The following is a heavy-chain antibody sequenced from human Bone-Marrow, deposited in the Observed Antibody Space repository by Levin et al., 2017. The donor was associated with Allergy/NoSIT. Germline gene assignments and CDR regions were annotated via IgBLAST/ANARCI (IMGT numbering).Heavy chain of an antibody. Sequence: SQTLSLTCTVSGGSISSGGYYWSWIRQHPGKGLEWIGYIYYSGSTYYNPSLKSRVTISVDTSKNQFSLKLSSVTAADTAVYYCARAQGYGDYMYYYYYGMDVWGQGTTVTVSS. CDR1: GGSISSGGYY. CDR3: ARAQGYGDYMYYYYYGMDV. V-gene: IGHV4-31*03. J-gene: IGHJ6*02. CDR2: IYYSGST. D-gene: IGHD4-17*01.